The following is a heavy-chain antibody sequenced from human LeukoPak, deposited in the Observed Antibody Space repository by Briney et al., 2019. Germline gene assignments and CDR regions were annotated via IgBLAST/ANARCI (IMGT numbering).Heavy chain of an antibody. CDR2: ISWNSGSI. CDR1: GFTFDDYA. J-gene: IGHJ3*02. V-gene: IGHV3-9*01. CDR3: AKDPAPYCDSAGGAFDI. Sequence: GGSLRLSCAASGFTFDDYAMHWVRQAPGKGLEWVSGISWNSGSIGYADSVKGRFTISRDNAKNSLYLQMNSLRAEDTALYYCAKDPAPYCDSAGGAFDIWGQGTMVTVSS. D-gene: IGHD3-22*01.